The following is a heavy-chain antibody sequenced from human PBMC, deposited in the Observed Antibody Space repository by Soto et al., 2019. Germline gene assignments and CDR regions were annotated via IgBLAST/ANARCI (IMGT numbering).Heavy chain of an antibody. J-gene: IGHJ1*01. D-gene: IGHD2-21*02. CDR1: GFTFSSYW. Sequence: GGSLRLSCAASGFTFSSYWMHWVRQAPGKGLVWVSRINSDGSSTSYADSVKGRFTISRDNAKNTLYLQMNSLRAEDGAVYFCARESAYCGGDSSPRQYFQHWGQGTLVTVSS. CDR3: ARESAYCGGDSSPRQYFQH. CDR2: INSDGSST. V-gene: IGHV3-74*01.